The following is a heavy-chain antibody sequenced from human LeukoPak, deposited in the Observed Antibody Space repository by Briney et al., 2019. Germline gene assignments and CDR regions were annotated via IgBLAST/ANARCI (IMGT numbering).Heavy chain of an antibody. CDR1: GFTFSSYA. D-gene: IGHD3-22*01. V-gene: IGHV3-23*01. CDR2: ISGSGGST. Sequence: GGSLRLSCAASGFTFSSYAMSWVRQAPGKGLEWVSAISGSGGSTYYVDSVKGRFTISRDNAKNSLYLQINSLRAEDTAVYYCARGKYYHDSSGYFYFDYWGQGTLVTVSS. J-gene: IGHJ4*02. CDR3: ARGKYYHDSSGYFYFDY.